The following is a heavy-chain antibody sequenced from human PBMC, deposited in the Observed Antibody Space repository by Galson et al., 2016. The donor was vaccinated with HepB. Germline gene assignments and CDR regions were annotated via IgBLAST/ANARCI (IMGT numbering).Heavy chain of an antibody. J-gene: IGHJ6*02. CDR3: ARLGRDYYGSGSYRYYYYYGMDG. Sequence: QSGAEVKKPGESLKISCKGSGYNFTSYWIGWVRQMPGKGLEWMGIIYPGDSDARYSPSFQGQVTISADKSISTAYLQWSSLKASDTAMYYCARLGRDYYGSGSYRYYYYYGMDGWGQGTTVTVSS. D-gene: IGHD3-10*01. CDR2: IYPGDSDA. CDR1: GYNFTSYW. V-gene: IGHV5-51*01.